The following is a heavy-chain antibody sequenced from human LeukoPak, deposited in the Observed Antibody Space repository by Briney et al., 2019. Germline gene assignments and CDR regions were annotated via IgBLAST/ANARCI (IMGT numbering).Heavy chain of an antibody. V-gene: IGHV1-2*02. CDR2: INPNTGDT. J-gene: IGHJ5*02. CDR3: ASRLAWGSPITWLGR. D-gene: IGHD3-16*01. CDR1: GYTFTDYY. Sequence: ASVKVSCKASGYTFTDYYIHWVRQAPGQGLEWMGWINPNTGDTHYTQKFQERVSMTRDSSISTAYMELSRLRSDDTAVYYCASRLAWGSPITWLGRWGQGTPVSV.